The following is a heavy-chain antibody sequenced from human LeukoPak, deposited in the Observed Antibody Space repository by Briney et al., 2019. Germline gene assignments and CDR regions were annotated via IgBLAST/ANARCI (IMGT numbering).Heavy chain of an antibody. J-gene: IGHJ6*02. CDR3: AREVPSYYYAMDV. V-gene: IGHV4-4*02. D-gene: IGHD1-1*01. Sequence: PSGTLSLTCAVSADSIIISNWWSWVRQPPGKGLEWIGEIYHSGSTNYSPSLKSRVTISVDKSKNQFSLKLRSVTAADTAVYYCAREVPSYYYAMDVWGQGTTVTASS. CDR2: IYHSGST. CDR1: ADSIIISNW.